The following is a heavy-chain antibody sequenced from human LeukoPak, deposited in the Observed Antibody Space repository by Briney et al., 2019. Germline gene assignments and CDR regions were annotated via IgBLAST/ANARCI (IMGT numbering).Heavy chain of an antibody. V-gene: IGHV4-34*01. Sequence: SETLSLTCAVYGGSFSGYYWSWIRQPPAKGLEWIGEINHSGSTNYNPSLKSRVTISVDTSQNQFSLKLSSVTAADTAVYYCARAEYCSSTSCYTVEYYFDYWGQGTLVTVSS. D-gene: IGHD2-2*02. CDR1: GGSFSGYY. CDR2: INHSGST. J-gene: IGHJ4*02. CDR3: ARAEYCSSTSCYTVEYYFDY.